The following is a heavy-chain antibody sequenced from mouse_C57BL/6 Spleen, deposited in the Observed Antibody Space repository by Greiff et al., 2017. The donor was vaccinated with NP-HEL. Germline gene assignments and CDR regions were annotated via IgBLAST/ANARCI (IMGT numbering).Heavy chain of an antibody. CDR3: ARLEGVDY. V-gene: IGHV1-26*01. CDR2: INPNNGGT. CDR1: GYTFTDYY. Sequence: EVQLQQSGPELVKPGASVKISCKASGYTFTDYYMNWVKQSHGKSLEWIGDINPNNGGTSYNQKFKGKATLTVDKSSSTAYMELRSLTSEDSAVYYCARLEGVDYWGQGTTLTVSS. J-gene: IGHJ2*01.